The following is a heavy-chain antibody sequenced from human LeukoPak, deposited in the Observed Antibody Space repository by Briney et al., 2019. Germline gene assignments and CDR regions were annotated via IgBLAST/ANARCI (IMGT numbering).Heavy chain of an antibody. J-gene: IGHJ4*02. CDR2: IYYSGST. D-gene: IGHD3-10*01. V-gene: IGHV4-59*01. CDR3: ARSYFGSGSYFRY. Sequence: PSKTLSLTCTVSGGSISSYYWSWIRQPPGKGLEWIGYIYYSGSTNYNPSLKSRVTISVDTSKNQFSLKLSSVTAADTAVYYCARSYFGSGSYFRYWGQGTLVTVSS. CDR1: GGSISSYY.